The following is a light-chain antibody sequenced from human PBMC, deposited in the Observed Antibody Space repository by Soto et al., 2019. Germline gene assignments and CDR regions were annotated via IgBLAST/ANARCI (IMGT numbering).Light chain of an antibody. V-gene: IGKV3-15*01. CDR3: QQCYNWPLT. CDR1: QSISST. Sequence: EIVMTQSPATLSVSPGERATLSCRASQSISSTLAWYQQKPGQAPRLPIYGASTRATGVPARFSGSGSGTEFALTISSLQSEDFAVYYCQQCYNWPLTFGGGTKVEIK. J-gene: IGKJ4*01. CDR2: GAS.